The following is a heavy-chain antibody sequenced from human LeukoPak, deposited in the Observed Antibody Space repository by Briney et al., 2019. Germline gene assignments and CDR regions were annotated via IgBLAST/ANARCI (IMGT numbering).Heavy chain of an antibody. CDR3: ARTQSGGRVVVVADAFDI. J-gene: IGHJ3*02. CDR2: IYPGDSDT. Sequence: GESLKVPCKGSGYSFTSYWIGWVRQMPGKSLEWMGIIYPGDSDTRYSPSFQGQVTISADKSISTAYLQWSSLKASDTAMYYCARTQSGGRVVVVADAFDIWGQGTMVTVSS. CDR1: GYSFTSYW. D-gene: IGHD2-15*01. V-gene: IGHV5-51*01.